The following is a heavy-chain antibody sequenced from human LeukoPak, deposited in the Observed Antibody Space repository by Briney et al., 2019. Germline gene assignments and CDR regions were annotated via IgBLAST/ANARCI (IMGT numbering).Heavy chain of an antibody. CDR2: ISAYNGNT. V-gene: IGHV1-18*01. CDR3: AREYSSGWYYPNGHNWFDP. Sequence: GASVKVSCKASGYTFTSFGISWVRQAPGQGLEWMGWISAYNGNTNYTQKLQDRVTMTTDTSTSTAYMELRSLRSDDTAVYYCAREYSSGWYYPNGHNWFDPWGQGTLVTVSS. CDR1: GYTFTSFG. D-gene: IGHD6-19*01. J-gene: IGHJ5*02.